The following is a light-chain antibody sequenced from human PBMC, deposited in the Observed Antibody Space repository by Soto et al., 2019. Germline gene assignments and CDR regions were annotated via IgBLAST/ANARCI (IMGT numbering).Light chain of an antibody. Sequence: QPALTQPASVSGSPGQSITISCTGTSSVVGGYNYVSWYQQHPGKAPKLMIYDVSNRPSGVSNRFSGSKSGNTASLTISGLQAEDEADYYCSSYTSSSTVVFGGGTKLTVL. V-gene: IGLV2-14*01. CDR2: DVS. J-gene: IGLJ2*01. CDR3: SSYTSSSTVV. CDR1: SSVVGGYNY.